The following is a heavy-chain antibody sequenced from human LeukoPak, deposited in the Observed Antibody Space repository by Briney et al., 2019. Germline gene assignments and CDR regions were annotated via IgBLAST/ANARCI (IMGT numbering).Heavy chain of an antibody. D-gene: IGHD5-12*01. Sequence: PGGSLRLSCSASGFTFSRYAMHWVRQAPGKGLEYVSAISSNGGSTHYADSVKGRFTISRDNSKNTLYLQMSSLRAEDTAVYYCVKDGGYSGYETFGYWGQGTLVTVSS. J-gene: IGHJ4*02. V-gene: IGHV3-64D*06. CDR3: VKDGGYSGYETFGY. CDR1: GFTFSRYA. CDR2: ISSNGGST.